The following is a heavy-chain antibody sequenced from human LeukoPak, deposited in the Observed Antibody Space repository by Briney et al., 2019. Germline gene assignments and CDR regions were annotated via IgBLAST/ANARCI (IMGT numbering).Heavy chain of an antibody. J-gene: IGHJ4*02. CDR1: GYTFTGYY. CDR3: ARANAFMSGVFDY. V-gene: IGHV1-2*04. CDR2: INPNSGGT. Sequence: ASVKVSCKASGYTFTGYYMHWVRQAPGQGLEWMGWINPNSGGTNYAQKFQGWVTMTRDTSISTAYMELSRLRSDDTAVYYCARANAFMSGVFDYWGQGTLVTVSS. D-gene: IGHD3-16*01.